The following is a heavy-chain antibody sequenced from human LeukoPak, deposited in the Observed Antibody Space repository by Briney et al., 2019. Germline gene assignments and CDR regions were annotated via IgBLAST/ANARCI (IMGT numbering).Heavy chain of an antibody. CDR3: AKGLKVRPELGGVAFDI. Sequence: PGGSLRLSCAASGFTFSSYAMSWVRQAPGKGLEWVSAISGSGGSTYYADSVKGRFTISRDNSKNTLYLQMNSLRAEDTAVYYCAKGLKVRPELGGVAFDIWGQGTMVTVSS. V-gene: IGHV3-23*01. CDR1: GFTFSSYA. D-gene: IGHD2-8*02. CDR2: ISGSGGST. J-gene: IGHJ3*02.